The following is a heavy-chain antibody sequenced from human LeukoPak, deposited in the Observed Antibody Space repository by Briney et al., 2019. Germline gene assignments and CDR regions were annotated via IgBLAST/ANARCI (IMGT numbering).Heavy chain of an antibody. V-gene: IGHV4-39*01. CDR1: GGSISSTTYY. D-gene: IGHD3-22*01. CDR3: ARQERSSRGTGNYYVDV. CDR2: IYYSGST. J-gene: IGHJ6*03. Sequence: SETLSLTCTVSGGSISSTTYYWGWIRRSPGRGLEWIGCIYYSGSTYYNPSLKSRVTISVDTSKNQFSLKLSSVTAADTAVYYCARQERSSRGTGNYYVDVWGKGTTATVSS.